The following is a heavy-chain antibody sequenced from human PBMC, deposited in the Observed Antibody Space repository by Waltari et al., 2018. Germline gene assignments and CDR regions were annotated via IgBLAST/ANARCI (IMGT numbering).Heavy chain of an antibody. CDR1: GFTFSSYE. J-gene: IGHJ4*02. V-gene: IGHV3-48*03. Sequence: EVQLVESGGGLVQPGGSLRLSCAVSGFTFSSYEMNWVRQAPGKGLEWVSYISSSGSTIDYADSVKGRFTISRDNAKNSMYLQMSSLRAEDTAVYYCARVGGEYSSSPGYWGQGTLVTVSS. CDR2: ISSSGSTI. D-gene: IGHD6-6*01. CDR3: ARVGGEYSSSPGY.